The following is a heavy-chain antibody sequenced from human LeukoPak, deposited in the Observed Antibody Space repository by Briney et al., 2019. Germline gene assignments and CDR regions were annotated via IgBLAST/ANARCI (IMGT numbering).Heavy chain of an antibody. CDR2: ISYDGSNK. D-gene: IGHD3-16*02. V-gene: IGHV3-30*03. J-gene: IGHJ4*02. CDR3: AGAVRYYDYVWGSYRPNVIDY. Sequence: GGSLRLSCAASGFTFSSYGMHWVRQAPGKGLEWVAVISYDGSNKYYADSVKGRFTISIDTSKNQFSLKLSSVTAADTAVYYCAGAVRYYDYVWGSYRPNVIDYWGQGTLVTVSS. CDR1: GFTFSSYG.